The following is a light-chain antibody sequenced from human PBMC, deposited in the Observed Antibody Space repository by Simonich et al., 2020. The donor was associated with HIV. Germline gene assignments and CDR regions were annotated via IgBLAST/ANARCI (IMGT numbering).Light chain of an antibody. V-gene: IGLV2-23*03. J-gene: IGLJ2*01. Sequence: QSALTQPASVSGSPGQSITISCTGTSSDVGNYDVVAWYQQHPGKAPKLLIYEGSKRPSGVSIRFSGSKSGNTASLTISGLQAEDDADYYCCSYASSTTFHVVFGGGTQLTVL. CDR3: CSYASSTTFHVV. CDR2: EGS. CDR1: SSDVGNYDV.